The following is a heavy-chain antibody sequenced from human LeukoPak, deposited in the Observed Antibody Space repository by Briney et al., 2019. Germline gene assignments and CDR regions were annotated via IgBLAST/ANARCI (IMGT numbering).Heavy chain of an antibody. J-gene: IGHJ5*02. V-gene: IGHV3-74*01. Sequence: GGSLRLSCEASGFTFSSYWMHWVRQAPGKAPVWVSRINDDGSDTRYADSVKGRFTISRDDATNMVFLQMNSLRPEDTAIYYCIRGGPSTWSWGQGTLVTVSS. D-gene: IGHD2-15*01. CDR2: INDDGSDT. CDR1: GFTFSSYW. CDR3: IRGGPSTWS.